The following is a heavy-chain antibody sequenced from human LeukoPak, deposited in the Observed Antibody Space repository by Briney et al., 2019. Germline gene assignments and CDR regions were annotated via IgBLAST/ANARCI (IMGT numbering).Heavy chain of an antibody. J-gene: IGHJ6*02. Sequence: ASVKVSCKASGYTFTGYYMHWVRQAPGKGLEWMGGFDPEDGETIYAQKFQGRVTMTEDTSTDTAYMELSSLRSEDTAVYYCATVSPGSYYYYYGMDVWGQGTTVTVSS. CDR3: ATVSPGSYYYYYGMDV. CDR2: FDPEDGET. V-gene: IGHV1-24*01. CDR1: GYTFTGYY. D-gene: IGHD5/OR15-5a*01.